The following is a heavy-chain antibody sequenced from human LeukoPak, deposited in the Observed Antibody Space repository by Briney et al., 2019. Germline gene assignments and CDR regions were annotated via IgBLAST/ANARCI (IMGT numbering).Heavy chain of an antibody. CDR1: GFTFSDYY. CDR3: ARDSGYCSGGSCYPAYMDV. V-gene: IGHV3-11*04. Sequence: PGGSLRLSCAASGFTFSDYYMSWIRQAPGKGLEWVSYISSSSSTIYYADSVKGRFTISRDNAKNSLYLQMNSLRAEDTAVYYCARDSGYCSGGSCYPAYMDVWGKGTTVTVS. CDR2: ISSSSSTI. J-gene: IGHJ6*03. D-gene: IGHD2-15*01.